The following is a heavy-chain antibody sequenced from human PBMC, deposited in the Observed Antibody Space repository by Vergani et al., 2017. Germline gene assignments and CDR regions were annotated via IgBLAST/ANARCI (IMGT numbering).Heavy chain of an antibody. J-gene: IGHJ4*02. CDR2: INPSGGST. V-gene: IGHV1-46*02. CDR3: TRGWYYDSIAYWAY. CDR1: GYIFKNYY. Sequence: VQLVQSGAEVRKPGASVTVSCTASGYIFKNYYIHWLRQAPRQGLEWMGIINPSGGSTSYAQKFQGRVTMTRDTSTSTVYMELSSLRSEDTAVYYCTRGWYYDSIAYWAYWGQGTLVTVSS. D-gene: IGHD3-22*01.